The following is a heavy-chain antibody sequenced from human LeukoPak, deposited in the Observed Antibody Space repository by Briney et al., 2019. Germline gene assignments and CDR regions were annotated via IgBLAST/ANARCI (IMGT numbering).Heavy chain of an antibody. CDR3: AKFPCGDYCTQYAFDI. D-gene: IGHD4-17*01. V-gene: IGHV3-30*18. CDR2: ISYDGSNK. J-gene: IGHJ3*02. CDR1: GFTFSSYG. Sequence: GGSLRLSCAASGFTFSSYGMYWVRQAPGKGLEWVAVISYDGSNKYYADSVKGRFTISRDNSKNTLYPQMNSLRAEDTGVYYCAKFPCGDYCTQYAFDIWGQGTMVTVSS.